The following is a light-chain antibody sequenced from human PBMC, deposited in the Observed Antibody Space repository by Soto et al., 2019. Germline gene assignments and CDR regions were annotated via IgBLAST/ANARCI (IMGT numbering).Light chain of an antibody. Sequence: EIVMTQSPATLSVSPGERATLSCRASQSVSSNLAWYQQKPGQAPRLLIYGASTRATGIPARFSGSGSGTEFTLTLSSLQSEDFEIYFCQQYNDYHPTWTFGQGTKVEIK. CDR3: QQYNDYHPTWT. V-gene: IGKV3-15*01. CDR2: GAS. J-gene: IGKJ1*01. CDR1: QSVSSN.